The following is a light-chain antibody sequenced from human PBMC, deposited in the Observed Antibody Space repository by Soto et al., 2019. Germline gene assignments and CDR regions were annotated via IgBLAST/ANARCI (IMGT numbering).Light chain of an antibody. CDR1: SSDVGGYNS. CDR2: EVS. Sequence: QSVLTQPASVSGSPGQSITISCTGTSSDVGGYNSVSWFQQHPSKAPKLIICEVSHRPSGVSIRFSGSKSGNTASLTISGLQAEDEADYYCNSYRHSTTLVFGTGTKVTVL. V-gene: IGLV2-14*01. CDR3: NSYRHSTTLV. J-gene: IGLJ1*01.